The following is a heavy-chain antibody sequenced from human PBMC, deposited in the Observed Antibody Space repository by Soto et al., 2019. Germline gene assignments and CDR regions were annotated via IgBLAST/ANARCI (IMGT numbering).Heavy chain of an antibody. J-gene: IGHJ4*01. D-gene: IGHD2-21*02. CDR1: GYTFTSYA. CDR3: SRSIVVVTALDY. V-gene: IGHV1-3*05. Sequence: QVQLVQSGAEEKKPGASVKVSCKASGYTFTSYAMHWVRQAPGQRLEWMGWINAGNGNTKYSQKFQGRVTITRDTSASTAYMELCSLRSEDTAVYYCSRSIVVVTALDYWGHGTLVTVSS. CDR2: INAGNGNT.